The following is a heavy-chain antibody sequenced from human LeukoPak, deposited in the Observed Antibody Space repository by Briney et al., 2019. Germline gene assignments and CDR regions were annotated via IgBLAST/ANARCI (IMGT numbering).Heavy chain of an antibody. CDR3: ARGEQLDAFDI. CDR1: GCTFTSYD. V-gene: IGHV1-8*03. Sequence: ASVKVSCKASGCTFTSYDINWVRQATAQGLEWMGWMNPNSGNTGYAQKFHGRVTITRNTSISTAYMELSSLRSEDTAVYYCARGEQLDAFDIWGQGTMVTVSS. D-gene: IGHD6-6*01. J-gene: IGHJ3*02. CDR2: MNPNSGNT.